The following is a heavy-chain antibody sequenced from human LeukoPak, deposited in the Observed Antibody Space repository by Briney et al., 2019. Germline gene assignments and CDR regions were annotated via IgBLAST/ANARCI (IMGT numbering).Heavy chain of an antibody. CDR2: IIPIFGTA. V-gene: IGHV1-69*13. J-gene: IGHJ3*02. Sequence: SVKVSCKASGGTFNSFALSWVRQAPGQRLEWMGGIIPIFGTANYAQKFQGRVTITADESTSTAHMELSSLRSEDTAVYYCARETVSLRGAFDIWGQGTMVTVSS. CDR3: ARETVSLRGAFDI. D-gene: IGHD4-17*01. CDR1: GGTFNSFA.